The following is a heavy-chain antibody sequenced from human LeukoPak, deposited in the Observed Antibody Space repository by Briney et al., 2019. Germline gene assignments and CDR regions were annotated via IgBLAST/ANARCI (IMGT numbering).Heavy chain of an antibody. CDR1: GGTFSSYA. CDR2: IIPIFGTA. Sequence: SVKVSCKASGGTFSSYAISWVRQAPGQGLEWMGGIIPIFGTANYAQKFQGRVTITTDESTSTAYMELSSLRSEDTAVYYCARSAYGESKDYFDYWGQGTLVTVSS. D-gene: IGHD3-16*01. CDR3: ARSAYGESKDYFDY. J-gene: IGHJ4*02. V-gene: IGHV1-69*05.